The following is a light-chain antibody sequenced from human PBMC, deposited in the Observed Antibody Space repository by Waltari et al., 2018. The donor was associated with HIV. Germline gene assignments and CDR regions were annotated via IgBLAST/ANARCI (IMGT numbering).Light chain of an antibody. Sequence: DIQLTQSPSSLSASVGERVTITCRASQGIRNYLSWYQQKPGTAPKRLIYAASTLQSGVPSRFSGSGSGTDFTLTISSLQPEDFATYYCLQHNDYPCTFGQGTKLDI. CDR1: QGIRNY. CDR2: AAS. J-gene: IGKJ2*02. V-gene: IGKV1-17*01. CDR3: LQHNDYPCT.